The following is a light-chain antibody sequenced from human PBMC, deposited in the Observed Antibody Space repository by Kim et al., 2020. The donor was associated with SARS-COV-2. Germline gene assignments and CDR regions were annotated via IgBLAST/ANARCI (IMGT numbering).Light chain of an antibody. Sequence: EIVLTQSPGTLSLSPGERATLSCRASQSVSGSYLAWYQQKPGQPPRLLIYGGSSRATGIPDRFSGSGSGTDFTLAISRQEPEDFAVYSCQQYANSPVTFGQGTRLEIK. J-gene: IGKJ5*01. CDR3: QQYANSPVT. CDR2: GGS. V-gene: IGKV3-20*01. CDR1: QSVSGSY.